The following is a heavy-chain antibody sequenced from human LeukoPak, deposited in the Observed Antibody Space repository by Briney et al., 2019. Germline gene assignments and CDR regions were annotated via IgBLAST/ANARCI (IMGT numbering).Heavy chain of an antibody. CDR2: IASDGSST. CDR1: GLTFSSYW. CDR3: ARGRPHGNDY. V-gene: IGHV3-74*01. J-gene: IGHJ4*02. D-gene: IGHD4-23*01. Sequence: PGGSLRLSCAASGLTFSSYWMNWVRQARGKGLVWVSRIASDGSSTTYADSVKGRFSISRDNAKNTLYLQMNSLRVEDTAVYYCARGRPHGNDYWGQGTLVTVSS.